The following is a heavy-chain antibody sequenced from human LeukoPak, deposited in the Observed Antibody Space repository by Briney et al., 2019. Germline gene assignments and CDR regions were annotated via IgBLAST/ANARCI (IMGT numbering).Heavy chain of an antibody. CDR3: ARLEMATIRGLDY. CDR1: GGSISSSSYY. CDR2: IYYSGST. Sequence: SETLSLTCTVSGGSISSSSYYWGWIRQPPGKGLEWIGSIYYSGSTYYNPSLKSRVTISVDTSKNQFSLKLSSVTAADTAVYYCARLEMATIRGLDYWGQGTLVTVSS. D-gene: IGHD5-24*01. V-gene: IGHV4-39*07. J-gene: IGHJ4*02.